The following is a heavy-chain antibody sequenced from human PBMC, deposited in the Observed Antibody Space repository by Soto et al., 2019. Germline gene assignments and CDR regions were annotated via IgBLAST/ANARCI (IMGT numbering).Heavy chain of an antibody. V-gene: IGHV1-8*01. CDR1: GYTFTSYD. J-gene: IGHJ2*01. D-gene: IGHD3-16*01. CDR2: MNPNSGNT. Sequence: QVQLVQSGAEVKKPGASVKVSCKASGYTFTSYDINWVRQATGQGLEWMGWMNPNSGNTGFAQKFQGRVTMTRNTAISTAYMELSSLRSEDTAVYYCAREITAYWYFDLWGRGTLVTVSS. CDR3: AREITAYWYFDL.